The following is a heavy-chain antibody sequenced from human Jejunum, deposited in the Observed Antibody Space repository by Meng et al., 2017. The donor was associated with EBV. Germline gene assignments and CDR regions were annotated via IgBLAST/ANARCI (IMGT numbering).Heavy chain of an antibody. CDR2: INNDGSDT. CDR3: ARDKPHNWFDP. CDR1: GFMFINYW. J-gene: IGHJ5*02. V-gene: IGHV3-74*01. Sequence: EAQLLDPWGGLVQPWVSLRLSCAASGFMFINYWMHWVRQVPGKGLVWVSRINNDGSDTIYADSVKGRFTTSRDNAKNTLYLQMNSLRIEDTAVYFCARDKPHNWFDPWGQGTLVTVSS.